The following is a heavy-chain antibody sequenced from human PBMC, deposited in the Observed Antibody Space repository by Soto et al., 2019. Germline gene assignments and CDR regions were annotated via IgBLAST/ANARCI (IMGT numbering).Heavy chain of an antibody. CDR2: IIPILGIA. V-gene: IGHV1-69*08. D-gene: IGHD4-17*01. J-gene: IGHJ4*02. CDR3: ARERDTVTTKYYFDY. Sequence: QFQLVQSGAEVKKPGSSVTVSCKASGGPFSSSTITWVRQAPGQGLDWMGRIIPILGIANYAQKFQGRVTITADKSTSTAYMELSSLRSEDTAVYYCARERDTVTTKYYFDYWGQGTLVTVSS. CDR1: GGPFSSST.